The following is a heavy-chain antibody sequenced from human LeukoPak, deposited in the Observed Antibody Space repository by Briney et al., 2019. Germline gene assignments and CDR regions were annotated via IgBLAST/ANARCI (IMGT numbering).Heavy chain of an antibody. CDR1: GGSFSGYY. J-gene: IGHJ6*03. CDR3: ARVLYDSSGYYYDYYYYYYMDV. V-gene: IGHV4-34*01. CDR2: ISHSGST. Sequence: SETLSLTCAVYGGSFSGYYWSWIRQPPGKGLEWIGEISHSGSTNYNPSLKSRVTISVDTSKNQFSLKLSSVTAADTAVYYCARVLYDSSGYYYDYYYYYYMDVWAKGPRSPSP. D-gene: IGHD3-22*01.